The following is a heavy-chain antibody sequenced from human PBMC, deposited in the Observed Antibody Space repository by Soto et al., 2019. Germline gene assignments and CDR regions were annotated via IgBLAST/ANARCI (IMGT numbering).Heavy chain of an antibody. CDR3: ANLWGDGYNLGQDYNGMDV. J-gene: IGHJ6*02. D-gene: IGHD5-12*01. CDR2: IWYDGSLQ. Sequence: QVQMVESGGGVVQPGRSLRLACAASGFSFENYGMHWFRQAPGRGLEWVAIIWYDGSLQYYAAAVKGRFTISRDNSKNTLYLEMNSLRAEDTAVYYCANLWGDGYNLGQDYNGMDVWGQVTTVIVSS. V-gene: IGHV3-33*06. CDR1: GFSFENYG.